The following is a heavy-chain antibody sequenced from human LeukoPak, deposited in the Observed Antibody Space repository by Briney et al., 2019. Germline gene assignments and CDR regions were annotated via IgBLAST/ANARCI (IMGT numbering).Heavy chain of an antibody. J-gene: IGHJ4*02. CDR3: ARVYYYDSSDYYDTSCFDY. D-gene: IGHD3-22*01. CDR2: IYYSGST. Sequence: PSETLSLTCNVSGGSISSSSYYWGWIRQPPGKGLEWIGTIYYSGSTYYNPSLKSRVTISVDTSKNQFSLKLNSVTAADTAVYYCARVYYYDSSDYYDTSCFDYWGQGTLVTVSS. V-gene: IGHV4-39*07. CDR1: GGSISSSSYY.